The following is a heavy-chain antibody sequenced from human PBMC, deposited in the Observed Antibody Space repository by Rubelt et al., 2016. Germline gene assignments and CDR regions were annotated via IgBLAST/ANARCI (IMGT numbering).Heavy chain of an antibody. V-gene: IGHV1-18*04. CDR1: GYTFSTYG. CDR2: ISAYNGNT. D-gene: IGHD6-13*01. CDR3: ARDEPYSSSWYDY. J-gene: IGHJ4*02. Sequence: QVQLVQSGAEVKKPGASVKVSCKASGYTFSTYGISWVRQAPGQGLEWMGWISAYNGNTNYAQKLQGRVTRTTDTSTSTAYMERRSLRSDDTAVYYCARDEPYSSSWYDYWGQGTLVTVSS.